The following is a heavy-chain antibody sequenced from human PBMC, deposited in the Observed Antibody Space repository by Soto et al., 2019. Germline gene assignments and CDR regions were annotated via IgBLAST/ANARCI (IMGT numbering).Heavy chain of an antibody. CDR2: ISGSGGST. CDR1: GFTFSSYA. D-gene: IGHD2-2*01. Sequence: EVQLLESGGGLVQPGGSLRLSCAASGFTFSSYAMSWVRQAPGTGLEWVSAISGSGGSTYYADSVKGRFTISRDNSKNTLYLQLHSLRADDTAVYYCAKARREYQLLPFDYLGQGTLVTVSS. CDR3: AKARREYQLLPFDY. J-gene: IGHJ4*02. V-gene: IGHV3-23*01.